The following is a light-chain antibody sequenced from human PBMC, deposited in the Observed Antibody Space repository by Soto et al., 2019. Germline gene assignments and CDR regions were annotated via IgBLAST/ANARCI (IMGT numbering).Light chain of an antibody. Sequence: DIQMTQSPSTLSASVGDRVTITCRASHSISIWLAWYQQKPGKAPKILIYKASSLESGVPSRFSGSGSGTEITLTISSLQPDDFATYYCQQYSTYTPRTFGQGTKVDIK. J-gene: IGKJ1*01. V-gene: IGKV1-5*03. CDR1: HSISIW. CDR2: KAS. CDR3: QQYSTYTPRT.